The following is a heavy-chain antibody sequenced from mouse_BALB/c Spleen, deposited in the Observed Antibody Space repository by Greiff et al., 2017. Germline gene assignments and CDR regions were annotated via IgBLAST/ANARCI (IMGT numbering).Heavy chain of an antibody. D-gene: IGHD2-4*01. CDR1: GFTFSSYG. V-gene: IGHV5-6*01. CDR3: ARPLYDYDSWFAY. Sequence: EVQGVESGGDLVKPGGSLKLSCAASGFTFSSYGMSWVRQTPDKRLEWVATISSGGSYTYYPDSVKGRFTISRDNAKNTLYLQMSSLKSEDTAMYYCARPLYDYDSWFAYWGQGTLVTVSA. CDR2: ISSGGSYT. J-gene: IGHJ3*01.